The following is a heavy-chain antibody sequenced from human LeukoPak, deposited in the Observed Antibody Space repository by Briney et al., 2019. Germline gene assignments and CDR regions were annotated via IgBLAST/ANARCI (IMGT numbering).Heavy chain of an antibody. CDR1: GGSFSGHY. CDR3: VGYYYGSGSYHNYPNFDY. Sequence: PSETLSLTCAVYGGSFSGHYGSWIRQPPGKGLEWIGEINHRGSTNYHPSLKSRVTISGDTSKNQFSLKLSSVTAADTAVYYCVGYYYGSGSYHNYPNFDYWSQGTLVTVSS. V-gene: IGHV4-34*01. CDR2: INHRGST. D-gene: IGHD3-10*01. J-gene: IGHJ4*02.